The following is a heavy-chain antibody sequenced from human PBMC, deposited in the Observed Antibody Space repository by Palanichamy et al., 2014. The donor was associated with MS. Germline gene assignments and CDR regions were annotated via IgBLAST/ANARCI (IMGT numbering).Heavy chain of an antibody. J-gene: IGHJ3*02. Sequence: QVQLVESGGGVVXPGGSLRLSCAASGFSFSSYGMHWVRQAPGKGLEWVAFIRYDENKKYYADSVKGRFTVSGDNSKNTLYLQTNSLGAEDTAMYYCAKLTGINAFDTWGQGTMVTVSS. V-gene: IGHV3-30*02. D-gene: IGHD1-20*01. CDR1: GFSFSSYG. CDR3: AKLTGINAFDT. CDR2: IRYDENKK.